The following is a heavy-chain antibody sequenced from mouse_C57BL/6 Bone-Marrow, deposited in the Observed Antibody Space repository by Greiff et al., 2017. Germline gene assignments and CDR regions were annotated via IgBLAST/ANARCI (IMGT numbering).Heavy chain of an antibody. CDR2: IDPETGGT. V-gene: IGHV1-15*01. D-gene: IGHD1-1*01. CDR1: GYTFTDYE. CDR3: TRGGTTVVATRGPWFAY. J-gene: IGHJ3*01. Sequence: VKLVESGAELVRPGASVTLSCKASGYTFTDYEMHWVKQTPVHGLEWIGAIDPETGGTAYNQKFKGKAILTADKSSSTAYMELRSLTSEDSAVYYCTRGGTTVVATRGPWFAYWGQGTLVTVSA.